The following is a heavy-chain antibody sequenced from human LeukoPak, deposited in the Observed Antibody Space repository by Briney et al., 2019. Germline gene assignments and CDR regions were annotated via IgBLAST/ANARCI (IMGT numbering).Heavy chain of an antibody. D-gene: IGHD2-15*01. CDR1: GFTFSSYS. V-gene: IGHV3-21*01. Sequence: PGGSLRLSCAASGFTFSSYSMNWVRQAPGKGLEWVSSISSSSSYIYYADSVKGRFTISRGNAKNSLYLQMNSLRAEDTAVYYCARGSYCSGGSCFDYWGQGTLVTVSS. CDR3: ARGSYCSGGSCFDY. CDR2: ISSSSSYI. J-gene: IGHJ4*02.